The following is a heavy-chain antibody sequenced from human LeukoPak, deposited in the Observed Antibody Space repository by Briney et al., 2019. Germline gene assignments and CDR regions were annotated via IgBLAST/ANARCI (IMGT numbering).Heavy chain of an antibody. D-gene: IGHD6-6*01. Sequence: SVKVSCKASGGTFSSYAISWVRQAPGQGLEWMGGIIPIFGTANYAQKFQGRVTITADKSTGTAYMELSSLRSEDTAVYYCASSSSSSSPFFDYWGQGTLVTVSS. V-gene: IGHV1-69*06. CDR2: IIPIFGTA. CDR3: ASSSSSSSPFFDY. CDR1: GGTFSSYA. J-gene: IGHJ4*02.